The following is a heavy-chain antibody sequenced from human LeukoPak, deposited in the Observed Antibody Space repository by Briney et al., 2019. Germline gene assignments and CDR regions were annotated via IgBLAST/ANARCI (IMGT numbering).Heavy chain of an antibody. V-gene: IGHV3-23*01. CDR1: GFTFSNYA. D-gene: IGHD3-9*01. CDR3: AKWGDYDVLTGYYDPDY. CDR2: ITGSGGGT. Sequence: PGASLRLSCAASGFTFSNYAMSSVRQAPGKGLEWVSAITGSGGGTYYADSVKGRFTISRDNSKNTLYLEMNSLRAEDTAVYYCAKWGDYDVLTGYYDPDYWGQGTLVTVSS. J-gene: IGHJ4*02.